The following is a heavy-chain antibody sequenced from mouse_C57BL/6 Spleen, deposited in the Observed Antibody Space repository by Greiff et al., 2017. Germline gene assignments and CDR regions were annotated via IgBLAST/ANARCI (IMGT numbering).Heavy chain of an antibody. J-gene: IGHJ2*01. D-gene: IGHD2-4*01. V-gene: IGHV1-55*01. CDR1: GYTFTSYW. CDR3: ARAIYYDYDGYYFDC. CDR2: IYPGSGST. Sequence: VQLQQPGAELVKPGASVKMSCKASGYTFTSYWITWVKQRPGQGLEWIGDIYPGSGSTNYNEKFKSKATLTVDTSSSTAYMQLSSLTSEDSAVYYCARAIYYDYDGYYFDCWGQGTTRTVSS.